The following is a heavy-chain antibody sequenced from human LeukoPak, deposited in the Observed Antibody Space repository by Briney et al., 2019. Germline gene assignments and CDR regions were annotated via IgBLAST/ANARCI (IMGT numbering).Heavy chain of an antibody. J-gene: IGHJ5*02. CDR1: GFTFSSYG. D-gene: IGHD4-23*01. V-gene: IGHV3-33*01. CDR2: IWYDGSYK. Sequence: GGSLRLSCAASGFTFSSYGFHWVRQAPDEGLEWVALIWYDGSYKYYSDSVKGRFTISRDNSKNTLSLQLNSLRAEDTAVYYCARFGTSSGTVITRNNWFDPWGQGTVVTVSS. CDR3: ARFGTSSGTVITRNNWFDP.